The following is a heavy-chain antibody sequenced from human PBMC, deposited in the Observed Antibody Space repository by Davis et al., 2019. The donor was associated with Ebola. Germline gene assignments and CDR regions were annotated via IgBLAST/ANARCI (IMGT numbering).Heavy chain of an antibody. CDR1: GGSISSYY. CDR3: ARHLLGSGSYYPWFDP. V-gene: IGHV4-4*07. CDR2: IYTSGST. Sequence: PSETLSLTCTVSGGSISSYYWSWIRQPAGKGLEWIGRIYTSGSTYYNPSLKSRVTISVDTSKNQFSLKLSSVTAADTAVYYCARHLLGSGSYYPWFDPWGQGTLVTVSS. J-gene: IGHJ5*02. D-gene: IGHD3-10*01.